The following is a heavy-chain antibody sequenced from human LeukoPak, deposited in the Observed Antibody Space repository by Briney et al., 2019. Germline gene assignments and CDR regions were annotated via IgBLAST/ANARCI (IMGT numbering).Heavy chain of an antibody. CDR2: INHSGST. Sequence: PSETLSLTCTVSGGSISGYYWSWIRQPPGKGLEWIGEINHSGSTNYNPSLKSRVTISVDTSKNQFSLKLSSVTAADTAVYYCASLVRGVITSFDYWGQGTLVTVSS. V-gene: IGHV4-34*01. D-gene: IGHD3-10*01. J-gene: IGHJ4*02. CDR1: GGSISGYY. CDR3: ASLVRGVITSFDY.